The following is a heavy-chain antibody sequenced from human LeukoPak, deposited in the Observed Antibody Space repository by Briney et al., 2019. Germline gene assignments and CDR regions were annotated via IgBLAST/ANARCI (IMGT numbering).Heavy chain of an antibody. CDR1: GGSFSGYY. CDR2: INHSGST. V-gene: IGHV4-34*01. CDR3: AREAEDIVVVPAAMPVRYFDL. J-gene: IGHJ2*01. D-gene: IGHD2-2*01. Sequence: PSETLSLTCAVYGGSFSGYYWSWLRQPPGKGLEWIGEINHSGSTNYNPSLKSRVTISVDTSKNQFSLKLSSVTAADTAVYYCAREAEDIVVVPAAMPVRYFDLWGRGTLVTVSS.